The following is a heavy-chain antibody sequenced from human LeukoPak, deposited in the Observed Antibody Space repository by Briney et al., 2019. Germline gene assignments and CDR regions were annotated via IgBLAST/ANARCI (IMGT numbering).Heavy chain of an antibody. J-gene: IGHJ4*02. V-gene: IGHV5-51*01. CDR3: ARGRDSSGYFHLFDY. Sequence: GESLKISCKGSGYSFTSYWIGWVRQMPGKGLEWMGIIYPGDSDTRYSPSFQGQVTISADKSISTAYLQWSSLKASDTAMYYCARGRDSSGYFHLFDYWGQGTLVTVSS. D-gene: IGHD3-22*01. CDR2: IYPGDSDT. CDR1: GYSFTSYW.